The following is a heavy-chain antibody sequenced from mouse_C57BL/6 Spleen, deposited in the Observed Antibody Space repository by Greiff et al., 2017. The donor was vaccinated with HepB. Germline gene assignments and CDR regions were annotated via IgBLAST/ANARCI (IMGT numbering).Heavy chain of an antibody. V-gene: IGHV5-6*01. D-gene: IGHD1-1*02. CDR3: ARDYGPNYYAMDY. CDR2: ISSGGSYT. Sequence: EVKLQESGGDLVKPGGSLKLSCAASGFTFSSYGMSWVRQTPDKRLEWVATISSGGSYTYYPDSVKGRFTISRDNAKNTLYLQMSSLKSEDTAMYYCARDYGPNYYAMDYWGQGTSVTVSS. J-gene: IGHJ4*01. CDR1: GFTFSSYG.